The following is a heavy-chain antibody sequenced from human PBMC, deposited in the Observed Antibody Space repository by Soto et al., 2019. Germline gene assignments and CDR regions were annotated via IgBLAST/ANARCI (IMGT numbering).Heavy chain of an antibody. Sequence: PSETLSLTCAVYGGSFSGYYWSWIRQPPGKGLEWIGEINHSGSTNYNPSLKSRVTISVDASKNQFSLKLSSVTAADTAVYYCARGRGWMGYYYYGMDVWGQGTTVTVSS. D-gene: IGHD5-12*01. CDR2: INHSGST. J-gene: IGHJ6*02. CDR3: ARGRGWMGYYYYGMDV. V-gene: IGHV4-34*01. CDR1: GGSFSGYY.